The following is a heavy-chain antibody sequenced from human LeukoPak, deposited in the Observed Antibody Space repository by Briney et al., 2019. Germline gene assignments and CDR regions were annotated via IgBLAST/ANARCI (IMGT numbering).Heavy chain of an antibody. V-gene: IGHV3-48*03. D-gene: IGHD4-17*01. Sequence: GGSLRLSCAASGFTFSSYEMNWVRQAPGKGLEWVSYISSSGSTIYYTDSVKGRFTISRDNAKNSLYLQMNSLRAEDTAVYYCARFYGDETYFDYWGQGTLVTVSS. CDR1: GFTFSSYE. CDR2: ISSSGSTI. CDR3: ARFYGDETYFDY. J-gene: IGHJ4*02.